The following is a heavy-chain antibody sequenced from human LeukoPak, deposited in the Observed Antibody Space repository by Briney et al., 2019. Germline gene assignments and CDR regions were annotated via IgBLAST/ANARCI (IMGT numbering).Heavy chain of an antibody. D-gene: IGHD1-26*01. CDR3: AKDHRTVGARGGYYFDY. V-gene: IGHV3-23*01. Sequence: QPGGSLRLSCAASGFTFSSYAMSWVRQAPGKGLEWVSAISGSGGSTYYADSVKGRFTISRDNSKNTLYLQMNSLRAEDTAVYYCAKDHRTVGARGGYYFDYWGQGTLVTVSS. CDR1: GFTFSSYA. CDR2: ISGSGGST. J-gene: IGHJ4*02.